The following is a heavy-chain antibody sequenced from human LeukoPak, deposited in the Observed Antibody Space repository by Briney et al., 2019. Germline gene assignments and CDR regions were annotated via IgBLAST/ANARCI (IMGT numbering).Heavy chain of an antibody. CDR3: ARETKLMGYSSGLGFNY. V-gene: IGHV4-59*01. D-gene: IGHD6-19*01. J-gene: IGHJ4*02. Sequence: SETLSLTCTVSGGSISSWYWSWIRQPPGKGLEWIGYIYDSGNTNYNPSLKTRVTISVDTSKNQLSLNLSSVTAADTAVYYCARETKLMGYSSGLGFNYWGLGTLVTVSS. CDR2: IYDSGNT. CDR1: GGSISSWY.